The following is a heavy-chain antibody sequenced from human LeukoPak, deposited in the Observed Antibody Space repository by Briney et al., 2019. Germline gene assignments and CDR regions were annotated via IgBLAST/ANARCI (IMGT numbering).Heavy chain of an antibody. J-gene: IGHJ4*01. CDR3: ATIWVGYNHFYY. D-gene: IGHD3-3*01. Sequence: ASVKISCKGSPYRFTNFHIHWVRQAPGQGLEWMGGINPTGENIMYAKKFQGRVTMTRDTSTNTVYMDLSRLRAEDTAVYFCATIWVGYNHFYYWGQGTHVFVSS. CDR2: INPTGENI. CDR1: PYRFTNFH. V-gene: IGHV1-46*01.